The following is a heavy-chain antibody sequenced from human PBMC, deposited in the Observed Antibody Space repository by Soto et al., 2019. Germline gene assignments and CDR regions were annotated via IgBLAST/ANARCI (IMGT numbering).Heavy chain of an antibody. V-gene: IGHV1-69*01. D-gene: IGHD3-22*01. CDR2: IIPIFGTA. Sequence: QVQLVQSGAEVKKPGSSVKVSCKASGGTFSSYAISWVRQAPGQGLEWMGGIIPIFGTANYAQKFQGRVTITSDESTSTAYMELSSLRSEDTAVYYCARFYYYDSSGYYHYYYYGMDVWGQGTTVTVSS. J-gene: IGHJ6*02. CDR1: GGTFSSYA. CDR3: ARFYYYDSSGYYHYYYYGMDV.